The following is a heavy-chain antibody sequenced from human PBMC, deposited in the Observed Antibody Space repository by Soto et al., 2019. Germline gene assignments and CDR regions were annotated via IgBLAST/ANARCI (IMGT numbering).Heavy chain of an antibody. CDR2: VYYSGST. CDR3: ARDWCTNGVCRLDY. J-gene: IGHJ4*02. Sequence: QVQLQESGPGLVKPSQTLSLTCTVSGGSISSGGYYWSWIRQHPGKGLEWIGYVYYSGSTYYNPSLKSRVTISVDTSKNQFSLKLSSVTAADTAVYYCARDWCTNGVCRLDYWGQGTLVTVSS. V-gene: IGHV4-31*03. D-gene: IGHD2-8*01. CDR1: GGSISSGGYY.